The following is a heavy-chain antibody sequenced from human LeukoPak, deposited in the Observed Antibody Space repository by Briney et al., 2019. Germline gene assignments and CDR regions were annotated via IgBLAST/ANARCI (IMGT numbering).Heavy chain of an antibody. Sequence: PGGSLRLSCAASGFTVSSNYVSWVRQAPGKGLEWVSVIYSGGSTYYADSVKGRFTISRDNSKNTLYLQMNSLRAEDTAVYYCARGSPYYYDSSGYQPYYYYMDVWGKGTTVTVSS. J-gene: IGHJ6*03. CDR3: ARGSPYYYDSSGYQPYYYYMDV. D-gene: IGHD3-22*01. V-gene: IGHV3-53*01. CDR2: IYSGGST. CDR1: GFTVSSNY.